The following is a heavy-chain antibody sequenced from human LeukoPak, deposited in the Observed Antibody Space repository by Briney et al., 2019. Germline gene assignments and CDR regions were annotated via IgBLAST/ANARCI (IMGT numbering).Heavy chain of an antibody. J-gene: IGHJ3*02. CDR2: IYYSGST. CDR3: ARHYGILTGYQDAFDI. D-gene: IGHD3-9*01. CDR1: GGSISSYY. Sequence: SETLSLTCTVSGGSISSYYWSWIRQPPGKGLEWIGYIYYSGSTNYNPSLKSRVTISVDTSKNQFSLKLSSVTAADTAVYYCARHYGILTGYQDAFDIWGQGTMVTVSS. V-gene: IGHV4-59*08.